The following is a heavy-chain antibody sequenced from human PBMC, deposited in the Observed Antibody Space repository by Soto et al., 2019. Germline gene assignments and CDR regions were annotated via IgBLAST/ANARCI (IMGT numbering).Heavy chain of an antibody. V-gene: IGHV1-18*01. CDR3: ARQGRNWNETVVYYYMDV. Sequence: QVQLVQSGAEVKKPGASVKVSCKASGYTFTSYGIIWVRQAPGQGLEWMGWISAYNGNTNYAQKLEGRVTMTTDTSTSTAYMELRSLRSDDTAVYYCARQGRNWNETVVYYYMDVWGKGTTVTVSS. D-gene: IGHD1-1*01. J-gene: IGHJ6*03. CDR2: ISAYNGNT. CDR1: GYTFTSYG.